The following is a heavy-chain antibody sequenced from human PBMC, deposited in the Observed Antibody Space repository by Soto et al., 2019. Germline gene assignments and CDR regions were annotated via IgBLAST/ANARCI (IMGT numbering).Heavy chain of an antibody. CDR3: ARFRRNYFDY. Sequence: SETLSLTCTVSGDSMSGFYWSWIRQTPGKGLEWIGYINYVGRTSYYSPSLQSRVTISLDSSKNQFSLILSSVTAADTAVYFCARFRRNYFDYWGQGTQVTVSS. D-gene: IGHD3-10*01. CDR2: INYVGRTS. CDR1: GDSMSGFY. V-gene: IGHV4-59*01. J-gene: IGHJ4*02.